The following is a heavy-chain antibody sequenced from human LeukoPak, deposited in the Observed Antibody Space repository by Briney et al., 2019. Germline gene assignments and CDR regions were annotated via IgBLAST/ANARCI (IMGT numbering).Heavy chain of an antibody. V-gene: IGHV1-46*01. Sequence: ASVKVSCKASGYTFTSYYIHWVRQAPGQGLEWMGIINPSGGSTSYAQKFQGRVTMTRDTSTSTAYMELSRLRSDDTAVYYCARFYDSGKGAFDIWGQGTMVTVSS. J-gene: IGHJ3*02. D-gene: IGHD3-16*01. CDR2: INPSGGST. CDR3: ARFYDSGKGAFDI. CDR1: GYTFTSYY.